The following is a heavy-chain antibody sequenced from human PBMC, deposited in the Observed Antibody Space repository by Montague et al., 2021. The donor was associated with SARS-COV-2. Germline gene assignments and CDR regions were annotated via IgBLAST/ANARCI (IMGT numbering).Heavy chain of an antibody. CDR1: GDSITNTRYF. Sequence: SETLSLTCNVSGDSITNTRYFWSWIRQPPGKALEWIGSIYHNGKTYYNSSLERRALLSIDTSKNQFSLRLSSVIASDTAVYYCAVELNYFFDYWGQGFLVSVSS. V-gene: IGHV4-39*01. D-gene: IGHD1-7*01. CDR3: AVELNYFFDY. J-gene: IGHJ4*02. CDR2: IYHNGKT.